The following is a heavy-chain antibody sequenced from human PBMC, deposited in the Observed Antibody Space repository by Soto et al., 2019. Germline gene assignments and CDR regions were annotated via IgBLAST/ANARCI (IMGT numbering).Heavy chain of an antibody. CDR3: GRARYYYDSSGLDY. Sequence: ASVKVSCKASGYTFTSYPMHWVRQAPGQRLEWMGWINVGNSNTKYSQKFQGRVTISRDTSASTAYMELSSLRSEDTAVYYCGRARYYYDSSGLDYWGQGTLVTVSS. D-gene: IGHD3-22*01. CDR1: GYTFTSYP. V-gene: IGHV1-3*01. J-gene: IGHJ4*02. CDR2: INVGNSNT.